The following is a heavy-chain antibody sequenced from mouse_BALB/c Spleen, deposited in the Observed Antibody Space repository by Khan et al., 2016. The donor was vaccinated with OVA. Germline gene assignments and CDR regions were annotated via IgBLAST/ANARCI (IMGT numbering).Heavy chain of an antibody. Sequence: EVQLQESGPGLVKPSQSLSLTCTVTGYSITSDYAWNWIRQFPGNKLEWLGYISYSGSTSYNPSLKSRISITRDTSKNQFFLQLKSVTTEDTATYYCARYRYDGYFDYWGQGTTLTVSS. CDR2: ISYSGST. D-gene: IGHD2-14*01. J-gene: IGHJ2*01. CDR3: ARYRYDGYFDY. CDR1: GYSITSDYA. V-gene: IGHV3-2*02.